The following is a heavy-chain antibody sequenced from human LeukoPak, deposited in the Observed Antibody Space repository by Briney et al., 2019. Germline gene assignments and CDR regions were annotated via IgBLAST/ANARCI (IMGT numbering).Heavy chain of an antibody. CDR3: ARDAPRIGGYYLEFDY. V-gene: IGHV3-23*01. D-gene: IGHD3-22*01. CDR1: GLTFSSYG. CDR2: ISNSGGST. J-gene: IGHJ4*02. Sequence: GGSLRLSCAASGLTFSSYGMSWVRQAPGKGLEWVSAISNSGGSTYYADSVKGRFTISRDNAKNSLYLQMNSLRAEDTAVYYCARDAPRIGGYYLEFDYWGQGTLVTVSS.